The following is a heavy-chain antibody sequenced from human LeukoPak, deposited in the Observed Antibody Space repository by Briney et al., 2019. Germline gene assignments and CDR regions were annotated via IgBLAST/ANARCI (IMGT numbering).Heavy chain of an antibody. CDR3: ARVMEDGNPNLSWYSSSWYLSYYYMDV. J-gene: IGHJ6*03. V-gene: IGHV3-11*06. CDR1: GFTFSDYY. D-gene: IGHD6-13*01. Sequence: GGSLRLSCAASGFTFSDYYMSWIRQAPGKGLEWVSSISSSSSYIYYADSVKGRFTISRDNAKNSLYLQMNSLRAEDTAVYYCARVMEDGNPNLSWYSSSWYLSYYYMDVWGKGTTVTVSS. CDR2: ISSSSSYI.